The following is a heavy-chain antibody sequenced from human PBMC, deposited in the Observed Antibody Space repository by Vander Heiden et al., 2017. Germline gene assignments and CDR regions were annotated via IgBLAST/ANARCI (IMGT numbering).Heavy chain of an antibody. J-gene: IGHJ6*02. D-gene: IGHD3-16*01. CDR3: ARLDPHSKSYTFYGMEV. Sequence: EVQLVQSGTEVKKPGESLRIPCKASGYSFTSHWLGWVRQTAGKGLEWVGRIDPGDSYTNYSPSFEGHVTISTDNSINTAYLQWSSLRASDTAMYYCARLDPHSKSYTFYGMEVWGQGTTVTVSS. CDR2: IDPGDSYT. CDR1: GYSFTSHW. V-gene: IGHV5-10-1*03.